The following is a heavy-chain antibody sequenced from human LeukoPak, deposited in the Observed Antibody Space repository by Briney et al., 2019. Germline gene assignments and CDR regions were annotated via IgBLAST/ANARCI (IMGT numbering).Heavy chain of an antibody. D-gene: IGHD3-10*01. CDR3: AKIYSVFFADYYGSGSYYPDY. J-gene: IGHJ4*02. V-gene: IGHV3-30-3*01. Sequence: GRSLRLSGAASGFTFTSYAMHWVRQAPGKGLEWVAVISYDGSNKYYADSVKGRFTISRDNSKNTLYLQMNSLRAEDTAVYYCAKIYSVFFADYYGSGSYYPDYWGQGTLVTVSS. CDR2: ISYDGSNK. CDR1: GFTFTSYA.